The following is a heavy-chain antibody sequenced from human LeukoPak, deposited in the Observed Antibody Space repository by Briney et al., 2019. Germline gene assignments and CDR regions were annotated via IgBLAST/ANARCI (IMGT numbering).Heavy chain of an antibody. Sequence: SETLSLTCTVSGGSISSGSYYWSWIRQPAGKGLECIGRIYTSGSTNYNPSLKSRVTISVDTSKNQFSLKLNSVTAADTAVYYCARVDGSCSGGSCPSGNWFDPWGQGTLVTVSS. J-gene: IGHJ5*02. CDR3: ARVDGSCSGGSCPSGNWFDP. CDR1: GGSISSGSYY. V-gene: IGHV4-61*02. D-gene: IGHD2-15*01. CDR2: IYTSGST.